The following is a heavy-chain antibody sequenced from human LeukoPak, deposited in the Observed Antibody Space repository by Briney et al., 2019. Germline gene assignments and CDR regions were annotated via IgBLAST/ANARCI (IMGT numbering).Heavy chain of an antibody. CDR3: ARATDCSSTSCFYFDY. CDR2: IYYSGST. J-gene: IGHJ4*02. D-gene: IGHD2-2*01. Sequence: SETLPLTCTVSGGSISSYYWSWIRQPPGKGLEWIGYIYYSGSTNYNPSLKSRVTISVDTSKNQFSLKLSSVTAADTAVYYCARATDCSSTSCFYFDYWGQGTLVTVSS. V-gene: IGHV4-59*01. CDR1: GGSISSYY.